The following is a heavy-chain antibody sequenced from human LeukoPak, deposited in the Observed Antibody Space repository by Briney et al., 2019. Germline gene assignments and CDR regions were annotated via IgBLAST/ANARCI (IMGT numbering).Heavy chain of an antibody. CDR1: GFTFSSYE. V-gene: IGHV3-48*03. CDR3: AKVAHGDYATNL. D-gene: IGHD4-17*01. CDR2: ISSSGSTI. J-gene: IGHJ4*02. Sequence: GGSLRLSCAASGFTFSSYEMNWVRQAPGKGLEWVSYISSSGSTIYYADSVKGRFTISRDNSKNTLYLQMNSLRAEDTAVYYCAKVAHGDYATNLWGQGTLVTVSS.